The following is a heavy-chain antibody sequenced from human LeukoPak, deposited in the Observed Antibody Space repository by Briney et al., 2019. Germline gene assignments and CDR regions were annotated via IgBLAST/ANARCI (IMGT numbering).Heavy chain of an antibody. CDR3: ARQGELAIDY. Sequence: SETLSLTCSVSGGSITNYYWSWIGQSPGKGLEWIGFIYNTGRTNYNPSLQSRVTMSIDTSKNQFSLKLSSVTAADTVVYYCARQGELAIDYWGQGTLVTVSS. D-gene: IGHD1-26*01. CDR2: IYNTGRT. J-gene: IGHJ4*02. V-gene: IGHV4-59*08. CDR1: GGSITNYY.